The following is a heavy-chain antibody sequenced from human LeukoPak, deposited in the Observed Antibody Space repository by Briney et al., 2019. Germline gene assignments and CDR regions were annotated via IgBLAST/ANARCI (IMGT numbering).Heavy chain of an antibody. V-gene: IGHV3-48*04. Sequence: GGSLRLSCAASGFTFSSYSMMWVRQAPGKGLEWVSYISSSSTTIHYADSVKGRFTISRDNAKNSLYLQMNSLRAEDTAVYYCARTSSITMIVVVISDWYFDLWGRGTLVTVSS. D-gene: IGHD3-22*01. J-gene: IGHJ2*01. CDR2: ISSSSTTI. CDR3: ARTSSITMIVVVISDWYFDL. CDR1: GFTFSSYS.